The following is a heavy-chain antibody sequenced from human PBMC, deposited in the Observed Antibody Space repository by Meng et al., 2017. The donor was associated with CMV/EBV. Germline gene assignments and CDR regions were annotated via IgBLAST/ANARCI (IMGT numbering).Heavy chain of an antibody. CDR2: IWYDGSNK. CDR1: GFTFSSYG. Sequence: GGSLRLSCAASGFTFSSYGMHWVRQAPGKGLEWVAVIWYDGSNKYYADSVKGRFTISRDNCKNTLYLQMNSLRAEDTAVYYCARDHVRAGYYYYGMDVWGQGTTVTVSS. V-gene: IGHV3-33*01. D-gene: IGHD6-25*01. J-gene: IGHJ6*02. CDR3: ARDHVRAGYYYYGMDV.